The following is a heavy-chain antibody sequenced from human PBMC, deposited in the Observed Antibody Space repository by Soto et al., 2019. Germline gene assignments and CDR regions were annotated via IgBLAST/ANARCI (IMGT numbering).Heavy chain of an antibody. J-gene: IGHJ3*02. CDR1: GFTFDDYA. CDR2: ISWNSGSI. D-gene: IGHD3-16*02. V-gene: IGHV3-9*01. Sequence: EVQLVESGGGLVQPGRSLRLSCAASGFTFDDYAMHWVRQAPGKGLEGVSGISWNSGSIGYADSVKGRFTISRDNAKNSLYLQMNSLRAEDTALYYCAKDATHRSYDYVWGSYPIWGQGTMVTVSS. CDR3: AKDATHRSYDYVWGSYPI.